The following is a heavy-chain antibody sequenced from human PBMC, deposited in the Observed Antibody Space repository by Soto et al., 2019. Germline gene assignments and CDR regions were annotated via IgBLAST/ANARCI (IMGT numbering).Heavy chain of an antibody. J-gene: IGHJ4*02. V-gene: IGHV4-61*08. CDR1: GGSISGGGDY. Sequence: SSETLSLTCTVSGGSISGGGDYWSWIRQPPGKGLEWIGYIYYSGSTNYNPSLKSRVTISVDTSKNQFSLKLSSVTAADTAVYYCARAPRGNYGYPSYFDYWGQGTLVTVSS. CDR2: IYYSGST. CDR3: ARAPRGNYGYPSYFDY. D-gene: IGHD3-10*01.